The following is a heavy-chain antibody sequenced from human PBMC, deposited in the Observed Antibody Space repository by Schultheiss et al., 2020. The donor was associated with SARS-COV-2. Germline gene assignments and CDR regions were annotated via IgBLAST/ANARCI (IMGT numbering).Heavy chain of an antibody. J-gene: IGHJ4*02. CDR2: ISWNSGSI. CDR3: AKDRGYDYGGSSFFAY. D-gene: IGHD4-23*01. V-gene: IGHV3-9*01. Sequence: GGSLRLSCAASGFTFDDYAMHWVRQAPGKGLEWVSGISWNSGSIGYADSVKGRFTISRDNAKNSLYLQMNSLRAEDTALYYCAKDRGYDYGGSSFFAYWGQGTLVTVSS. CDR1: GFTFDDYA.